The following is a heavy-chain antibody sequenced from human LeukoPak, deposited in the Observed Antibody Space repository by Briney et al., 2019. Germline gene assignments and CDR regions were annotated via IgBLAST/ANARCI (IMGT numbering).Heavy chain of an antibody. CDR1: GFTFSSYA. J-gene: IGHJ5*02. Sequence: GGSLSLSCAASGFTFSSYAMSWVRQAPGKGLEWVSAISGSGGSTYYADSVKGRFTISRDNSKNTLYLQMNSLRAEDTAVYYCAKDLKMSGIAAARNWFDPWGQGTLVTVSS. CDR2: ISGSGGST. D-gene: IGHD6-13*01. V-gene: IGHV3-23*01. CDR3: AKDLKMSGIAAARNWFDP.